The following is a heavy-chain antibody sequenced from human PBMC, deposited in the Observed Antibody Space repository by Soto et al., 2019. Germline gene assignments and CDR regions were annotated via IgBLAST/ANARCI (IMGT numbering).Heavy chain of an antibody. D-gene: IGHD3-3*01. CDR2: ISAYNGNT. Sequence: ASVKVSCKASGYTFTSYGISWVRQAPGQGLEWMGWISAYNGNTNYAQKLQGRVTMTTDTSTSTAYMELRSLRSDDTAVYYCARDPLRFLGWLLRRDYYYYGMDVWGQGTTVTVSS. J-gene: IGHJ6*02. CDR3: ARDPLRFLGWLLRRDYYYYGMDV. CDR1: GYTFTSYG. V-gene: IGHV1-18*01.